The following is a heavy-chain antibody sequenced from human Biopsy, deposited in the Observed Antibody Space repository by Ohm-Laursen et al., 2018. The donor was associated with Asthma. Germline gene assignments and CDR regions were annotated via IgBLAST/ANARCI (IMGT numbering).Heavy chain of an antibody. V-gene: IGHV1-18*01. J-gene: IGHJ6*02. CDR1: GYTFNSAG. D-gene: IGHD3-10*01. CDR2: ISAYNGNT. CDR3: ARAVDYSHYYGIDV. Sequence: ASVKVSCKTSGYTFNSAGITWVRQAPGQGLEWMGWISAYNGNTKVAQKLQDRVTMITDTSTSTAYMELRSLRSDDTAAYFCARAVDYSHYYGIDVWGQGTTVTVS.